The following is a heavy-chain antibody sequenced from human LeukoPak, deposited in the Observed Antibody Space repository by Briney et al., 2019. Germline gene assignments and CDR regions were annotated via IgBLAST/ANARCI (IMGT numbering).Heavy chain of an antibody. CDR3: ARQRGSYYSAFDI. CDR2: IYPGDSDT. Sequence: GESLKISCKGSGYSFTSYWIGWVRQMPGKGLECMGIIYPGDSDTRYSPSFQGQVTISADKSISTAYLQWSSLKASDTGMYYCARQRGSYYSAFDIWGQGTMVTVSS. V-gene: IGHV5-51*01. CDR1: GYSFTSYW. J-gene: IGHJ3*02. D-gene: IGHD1-26*01.